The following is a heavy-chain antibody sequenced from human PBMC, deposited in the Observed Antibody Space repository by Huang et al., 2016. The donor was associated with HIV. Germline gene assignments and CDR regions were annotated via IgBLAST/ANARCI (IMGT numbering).Heavy chain of an antibody. Sequence: QLVESGGDSVQSGRSLRLSCRGSGFIFNDFAINWFRQSPGEVVELIGFFRSKALGGASNSAPSVKDRFTVSRDEAKNVAFLQMDNLQVDDTAIYYCSPSGDDYFYFYMDVWGNGTTVIVS. J-gene: IGHJ6*03. V-gene: IGHV3-49*03. D-gene: IGHD4-17*01. CDR3: SPSGDDYFYFYMDV. CDR2: FRSKALGGAS. CDR1: GFIFNDFA.